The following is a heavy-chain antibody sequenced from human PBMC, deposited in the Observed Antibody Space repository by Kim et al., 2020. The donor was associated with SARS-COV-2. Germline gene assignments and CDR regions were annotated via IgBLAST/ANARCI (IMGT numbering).Heavy chain of an antibody. V-gene: IGHV4-31*03. J-gene: IGHJ1*01. CDR1: GGSISSGGYY. CDR3: AREGDYYDSSGYYHGGGFQH. CDR2: IYYSGST. D-gene: IGHD3-22*01. Sequence: SETLSLTCTVSGGSISSGGYYWSWIRQHPGKGLEWIGYIYYSGSTYYNPSLKSRVTISVDTSKNQFSLKLSSVTAADTAVYYCAREGDYYDSSGYYHGGGFQHWGQGTLVTVSS.